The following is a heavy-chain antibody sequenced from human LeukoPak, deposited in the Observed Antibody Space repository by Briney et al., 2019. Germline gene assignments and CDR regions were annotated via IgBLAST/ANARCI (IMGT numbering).Heavy chain of an antibody. CDR1: GFTFSSYA. Sequence: PGRSLRLSCAASGFTFSSYAMHWVRQAPGKGLEWVAVISYDGSNKYYADSVKGRFTISRDNSKNTLYLQMNSLRAEDTAVYYCARARYHLWAFDIWGQGTMVTVSS. V-gene: IGHV3-30-3*01. J-gene: IGHJ3*02. D-gene: IGHD1-14*01. CDR3: ARARYHLWAFDI. CDR2: ISYDGSNK.